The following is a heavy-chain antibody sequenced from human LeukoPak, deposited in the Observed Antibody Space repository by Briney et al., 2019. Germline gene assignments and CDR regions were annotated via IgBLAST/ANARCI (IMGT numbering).Heavy chain of an antibody. CDR2: ISAYNGNT. J-gene: IGHJ4*02. V-gene: IGHV1-18*01. CDR3: ARDDSGDYEGYFDY. CDR1: GYTFTSYG. Sequence: ASVKVSCKASGYTFTSYGISWVRQAPGQGLEWMGWISAYNGNTNCAQELQGRVTMTTDTSTSTAYMELRSLRSDDTAVYYCARDDSGDYEGYFDYWGQGTLVTVSS. D-gene: IGHD4-17*01.